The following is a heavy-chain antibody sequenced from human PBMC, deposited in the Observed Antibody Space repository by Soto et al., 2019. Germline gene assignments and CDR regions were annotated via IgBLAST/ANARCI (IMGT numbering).Heavy chain of an antibody. CDR1: GYTFTSYG. Sequence: ASVKVSCNASGYTFTSYGISWVRQAPGQGLEWMGWISAYNGNTNYAQKLQGRVTITTDTSTSTAYMELRSLRSDDTAVYYCAREEDSSGYYPLEYWGQGTLVTVSS. J-gene: IGHJ4*02. CDR2: ISAYNGNT. V-gene: IGHV1-18*04. D-gene: IGHD3-22*01. CDR3: AREEDSSGYYPLEY.